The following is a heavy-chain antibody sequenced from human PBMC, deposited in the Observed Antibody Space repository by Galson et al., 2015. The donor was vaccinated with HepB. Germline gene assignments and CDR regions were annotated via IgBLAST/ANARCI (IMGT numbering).Heavy chain of an antibody. Sequence: SLRHPCPASGVALNNAWMSCVPQAPGTGLEWVGRIKSKTDGGTTDYAAPVKGRFTISRDDSKNTLYLQMNSLKTEDTAVYYCTTVMSVLRFLEWLPPTTLDFDYWGQGTLVTVSS. D-gene: IGHD3-3*01. V-gene: IGHV3-15*01. CDR2: IKSKTDGGTT. CDR3: TTVMSVLRFLEWLPPTTLDFDY. CDR1: GVALNNAW. J-gene: IGHJ4*02.